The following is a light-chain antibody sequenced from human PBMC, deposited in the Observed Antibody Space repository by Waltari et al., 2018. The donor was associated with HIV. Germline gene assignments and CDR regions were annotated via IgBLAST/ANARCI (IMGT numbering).Light chain of an antibody. CDR2: DAS. CDR1: NIGAKT. CDR3: QVWDSETDHVI. J-gene: IGLJ2*01. Sequence: SYVLTQPPSVSVPPGQTARIPCGGENIGAKTLNWFQHNPGQAPVLVLYDASGRPSGIPERFSGSNSGNAATLTISRVEAGDEADYYCQVWDSETDHVIFGGGTKLTVL. V-gene: IGLV3-21*02.